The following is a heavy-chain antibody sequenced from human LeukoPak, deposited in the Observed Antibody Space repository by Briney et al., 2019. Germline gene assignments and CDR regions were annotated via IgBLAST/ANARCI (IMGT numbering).Heavy chain of an antibody. D-gene: IGHD3-3*01. CDR1: GFTFSSYW. V-gene: IGHV3-74*01. CDR2: INSDGSST. J-gene: IGHJ4*02. Sequence: GGSLRLSCAASGFTFSSYWMHWVRQAPGKGLVWVSRINSDGSSTSYADSVKGRFTISRDNAKNTLYLQMNSLRAEDTAVYYCAKSSDYDFWSGYYGYWGQGTLVTVSS. CDR3: AKSSDYDFWSGYYGY.